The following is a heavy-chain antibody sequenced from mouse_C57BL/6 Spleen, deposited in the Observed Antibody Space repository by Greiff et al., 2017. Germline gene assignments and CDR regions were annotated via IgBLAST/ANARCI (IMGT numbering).Heavy chain of an antibody. D-gene: IGHD1-1*02. Sequence: QVQLQQPGAELVKPGASVKLSCKASGYTFTSYWMHWVKQRPGQGLEWIGMILPNSGSTNYNEMFKSKATLTVDKSSSTAYMHISSRTSEDSAVYYCARDGSYLVLFAYWGQGTLVTVSA. CDR2: ILPNSGST. J-gene: IGHJ3*01. V-gene: IGHV1-64*01. CDR1: GYTFTSYW. CDR3: ARDGSYLVLFAY.